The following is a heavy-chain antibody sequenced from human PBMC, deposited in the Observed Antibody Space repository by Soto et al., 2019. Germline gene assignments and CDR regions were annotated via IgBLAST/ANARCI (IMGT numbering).Heavy chain of an antibody. J-gene: IGHJ4*02. Sequence: SGKVSCKASGGTFGSDAITWVRQAPGQGLEWMGGIIPIFGTANYAQKFQGRVTITADESTSTAYMELSSLRSEDTAVYYCARPGIAAAAYGYWGQGTLVTVSS. V-gene: IGHV1-69*13. D-gene: IGHD6-13*01. CDR2: IIPIFGTA. CDR3: ARPGIAAAAYGY. CDR1: GGTFGSDA.